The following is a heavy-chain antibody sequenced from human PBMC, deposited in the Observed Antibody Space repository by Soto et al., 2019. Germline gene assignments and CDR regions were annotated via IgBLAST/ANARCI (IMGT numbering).Heavy chain of an antibody. J-gene: IGHJ5*02. V-gene: IGHV4-61*01. CDR3: ARDGSGGRCSLDP. CDR2: IYFSGST. CDR1: GGSVPSGSYY. D-gene: IGHD2-15*01. Sequence: PSETLSLTCTVSGGSVPSGSYYWSWIRQPPGKGLEWIGYIYFSGSTNYNPSLKSRVSISVDTSKNQISLKLSSVTAADTAVYYCARDGSGGRCSLDPWGQGTLVTVSS.